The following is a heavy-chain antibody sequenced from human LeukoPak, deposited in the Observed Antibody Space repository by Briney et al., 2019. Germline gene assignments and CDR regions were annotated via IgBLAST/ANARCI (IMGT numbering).Heavy chain of an antibody. CDR2: ISSSGSTK. D-gene: IGHD2-21*01. CDR1: GFTLSSYE. V-gene: IGHV3-48*03. Sequence: GGSLRLSCAASGFTLSSYEMNWVRQAPGKGLEWIAYISSSGSTKYYADSVKGRFTISRDNAKNSLYLQMNSLRAEDTALYYCARIARGYWGQGTLVTVSS. CDR3: ARIARGY. J-gene: IGHJ4*02.